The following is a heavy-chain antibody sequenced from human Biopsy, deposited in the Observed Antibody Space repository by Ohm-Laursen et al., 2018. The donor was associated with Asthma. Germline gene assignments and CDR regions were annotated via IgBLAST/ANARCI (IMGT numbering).Heavy chain of an antibody. CDR1: GYNFISFA. Sequence: GASVKVSCKAFGYNFISFAIHWVRQAPGQRLEWMGWVNTGNGDTKYSQKFQGRVTITRDTSASTAYMELRSLRSEDTATYYCARTYYDFLTGQVKDVFGVWGQGTMATVSS. D-gene: IGHD3-9*01. J-gene: IGHJ3*01. V-gene: IGHV1-3*04. CDR3: ARTYYDFLTGQVKDVFGV. CDR2: VNTGNGDT.